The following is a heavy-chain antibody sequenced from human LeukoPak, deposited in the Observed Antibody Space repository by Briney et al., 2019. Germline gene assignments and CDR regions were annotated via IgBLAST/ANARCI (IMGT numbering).Heavy chain of an antibody. D-gene: IGHD6-13*01. V-gene: IGHV4-39*07. Sequence: SETLSLTCTVSGGSISSSSYYWGWIRQPPGKGLEWIGSIYYSGSTYCNPSLKSRVTISVDTSKNQFSLKLSSVTAADTAVYYCARRGIAAAGYYFDYWGQGTLVTVSS. J-gene: IGHJ4*02. CDR1: GGSISSSSYY. CDR2: IYYSGST. CDR3: ARRGIAAAGYYFDY.